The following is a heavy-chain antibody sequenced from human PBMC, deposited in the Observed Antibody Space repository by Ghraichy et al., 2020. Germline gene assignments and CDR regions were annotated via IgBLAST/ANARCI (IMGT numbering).Heavy chain of an antibody. Sequence: GESLNISCKGSGYNFPTYWIGWVRQMPGKGLEWMGIIYPLGSDTRYSPSFQGQVTISVDRSISTAYLQWSSLKASDTAMYYCATTLYYDPTNDYYYYWGQGTLVTVSS. D-gene: IGHD3-22*01. J-gene: IGHJ4*02. CDR2: IYPLGSDT. CDR1: GYNFPTYW. CDR3: ATTLYYDPTNDYYYY. V-gene: IGHV5-51*01.